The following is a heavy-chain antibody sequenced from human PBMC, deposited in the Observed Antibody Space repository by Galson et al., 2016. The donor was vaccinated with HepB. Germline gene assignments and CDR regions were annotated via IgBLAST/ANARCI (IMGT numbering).Heavy chain of an antibody. CDR2: ISGRGGST. V-gene: IGHV3-23*01. CDR1: GFSFSSFA. Sequence: SLRLSCAGSGFSFSSFAMSWVRQAPGKGLQWVSTISGRGGSTYYAGSVKGRFTISRDNSKNILYLQVNRLRAEDTATYYCAKSNGFYGSGTYHNNNVHLDYWGQGTLVTVSS. J-gene: IGHJ4*02. CDR3: AKSNGFYGSGTYHNNNVHLDY. D-gene: IGHD3-10*01.